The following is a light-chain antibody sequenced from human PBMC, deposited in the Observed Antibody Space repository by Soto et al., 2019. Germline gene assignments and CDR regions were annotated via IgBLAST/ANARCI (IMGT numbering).Light chain of an antibody. CDR3: MQALQSLT. V-gene: IGKV2-28*01. CDR1: QILLYNNTYNY. J-gene: IGKJ5*01. CDR2: FGS. Sequence: EIVITQSPRSLPVTRRERACISCRSSQILLYNNTYNYLDWYVQKPGQSPQLLIYFGSNRAPGVPDRFSGSGSGTDFTLKINRVEAEDVGTYYCMQALQSLTFGQGTRLEI.